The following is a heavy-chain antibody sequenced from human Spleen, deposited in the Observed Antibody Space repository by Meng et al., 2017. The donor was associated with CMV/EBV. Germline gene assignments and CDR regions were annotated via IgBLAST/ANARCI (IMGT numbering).Heavy chain of an antibody. J-gene: IGHJ4*02. CDR3: ARGRTGTTAY. Sequence: SETLSLTCTVSGDSITTYYWSWIRQPPGKGLQWIGYIYYNGGTNYNPSLKSRVTISVDTSKNQFSLKLSSVTAADTAVYYCARGRTGTTAYWGQGTLVTVSS. V-gene: IGHV4-59*01. CDR2: IYYNGGT. CDR1: GDSITTYY. D-gene: IGHD1-7*01.